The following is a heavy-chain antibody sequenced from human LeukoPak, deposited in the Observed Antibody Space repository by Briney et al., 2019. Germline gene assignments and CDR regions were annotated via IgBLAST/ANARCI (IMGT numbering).Heavy chain of an antibody. V-gene: IGHV3-21*01. CDR2: ISSSGSDI. CDR3: ARIRYDSSGYSDC. J-gene: IGHJ4*02. CDR1: GFNFNHYS. D-gene: IGHD3-22*01. Sequence: GGSLRLSCTASGFNFNHYSMNWVRQAPGKGLEWVSSISSSGSDIYYADSVKGRFTISRDNAKNSLYLQMNSLTAEDTAVYYCARIRYDSSGYSDCWGQGTLVTVSS.